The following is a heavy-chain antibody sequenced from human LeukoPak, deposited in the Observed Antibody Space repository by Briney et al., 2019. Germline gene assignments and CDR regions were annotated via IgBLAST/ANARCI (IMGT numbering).Heavy chain of an antibody. D-gene: IGHD6-6*01. J-gene: IGHJ3*02. Sequence: PGGSLRLSCAASGFTFSSYSMNWVRQAPGKGLEWVSSISSSSSYIYYADSVKGRFTISRDNAKNSLYLQMNSLRAEDTAVYYCARRDYSSSSGPADAFDIWGQGTMVTVSS. V-gene: IGHV3-21*01. CDR1: GFTFSSYS. CDR3: ARRDYSSSSGPADAFDI. CDR2: ISSSSSYI.